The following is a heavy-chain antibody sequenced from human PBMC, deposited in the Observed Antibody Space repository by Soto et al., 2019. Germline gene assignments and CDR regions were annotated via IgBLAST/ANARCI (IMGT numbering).Heavy chain of an antibody. Sequence: QVQLVQSGAEGKKPESSVKVSCKAPGGTFSTYAISWVRQAPGQGLEWMGGIIPMFGTANYAQRFQDRVTITADESTNTVYMELSSLRSEDTAVYFCASGIQLWLRRINTGYSGWGQGTLVTVSS. V-gene: IGHV1-69*12. CDR3: ASGIQLWLRRINTGYSG. J-gene: IGHJ4*02. CDR2: IIPMFGTA. D-gene: IGHD5-18*01. CDR1: GGTFSTYA.